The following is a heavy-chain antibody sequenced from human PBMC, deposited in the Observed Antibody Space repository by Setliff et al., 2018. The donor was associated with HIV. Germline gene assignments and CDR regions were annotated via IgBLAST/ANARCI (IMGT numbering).Heavy chain of an antibody. D-gene: IGHD3-10*01. J-gene: IGHJ5*02. CDR2: MNPNSGNS. CDR1: GYTFSSYD. V-gene: IGHV1-8*02. Sequence: GASVKVSCKASGYTFSSYDINWVRQATGQGLEWMGWMNPNSGNSGYVQKFQGRVTMTRSTSLSTAYMELSNLTSENTAIYYCERKPKVSLGRGIVELLGFDLWGQGTMVTVSS. CDR3: ERKPKVSLGRGIVELLGFDL.